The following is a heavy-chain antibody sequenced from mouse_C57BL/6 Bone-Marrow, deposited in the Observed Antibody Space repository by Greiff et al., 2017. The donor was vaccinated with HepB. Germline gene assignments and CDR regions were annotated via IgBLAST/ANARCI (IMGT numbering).Heavy chain of an antibody. Sequence: QVQLQQSGAELARPGASVKLSCKASGYTFTSYGISWVKQRTGQGLEWIGEIYPRSGNTYYNEKFKGKATLTAYKSSSTAYMELRSLTSEDSAVYFCARSTLGYAMDYWGQGTSVTVSS. CDR1: GYTFTSYG. D-gene: IGHD4-1*01. CDR3: ARSTLGYAMDY. V-gene: IGHV1-81*01. J-gene: IGHJ4*01. CDR2: IYPRSGNT.